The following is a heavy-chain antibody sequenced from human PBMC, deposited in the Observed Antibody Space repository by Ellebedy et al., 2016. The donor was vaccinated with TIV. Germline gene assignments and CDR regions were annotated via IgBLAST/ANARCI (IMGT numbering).Heavy chain of an antibody. V-gene: IGHV1-18*01. CDR2: ISAYNGNT. J-gene: IGHJ5*02. Sequence: ASVKVSCXASGYTFTRYGISWVRQAPGQGLEWMGWISAYNGNTNYAQKLQDRVTMTTDTSTSTAFMELRSLRSDDTALYYCARAHYDSGSYHPNWIDPWGQGTLVTVSS. CDR3: ARAHYDSGSYHPNWIDP. CDR1: GYTFTRYG. D-gene: IGHD3-10*01.